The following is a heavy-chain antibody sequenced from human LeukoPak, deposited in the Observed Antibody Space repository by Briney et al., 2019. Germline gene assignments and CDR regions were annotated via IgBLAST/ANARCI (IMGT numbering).Heavy chain of an antibody. D-gene: IGHD4-11*01. J-gene: IGHJ4*02. CDR2: ISGNGAGT. V-gene: IGHV3-23*01. CDR3: AKNRAVTPFYDY. CDR1: GFTFSGYW. Sequence: GGSLRLSCAASGFTFSGYWMTWVRQAPGKGLEWVSAISGNGAGTYYADSVKGRFTISRDNSKNTLHLQMDSLRAEDTAVYYCAKNRAVTPFYDYWGQGTLVTVSS.